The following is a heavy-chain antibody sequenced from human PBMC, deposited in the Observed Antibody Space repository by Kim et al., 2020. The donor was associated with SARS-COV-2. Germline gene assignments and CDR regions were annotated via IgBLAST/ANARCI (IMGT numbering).Heavy chain of an antibody. V-gene: IGHV4-31*03. Sequence: SQTLSLTCSVSGGSIRSGGKFWTWIRQHPAKGLESIGYISYSGNSHYSPSLRSRVSISLQTSENQFSLELTSVTAADTAVYYFARGQPLDYWGQGIVVTV. J-gene: IGHJ4*02. D-gene: IGHD2-2*01. CDR1: GGSIRSGGKF. CDR2: ISYSGNS. CDR3: ARGQPLDY.